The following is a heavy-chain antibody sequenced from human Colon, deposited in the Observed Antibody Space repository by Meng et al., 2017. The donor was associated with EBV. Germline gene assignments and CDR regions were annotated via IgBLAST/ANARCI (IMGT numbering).Heavy chain of an antibody. CDR3: ARRGSRSGWYAYDY. J-gene: IGHJ4*02. CDR1: GGSISSDTYY. D-gene: IGHD6-19*01. CDR2: LYYSGST. Sequence: QPQLRESGPGRGKSSETLSLPCTVSGGSISSDTYYWGWIRQPPGKGLEWIGSLYYSGSTYSNPSLKSRVTISVDTSKNHFSLKLSSVTAADTAVYYCARRGSRSGWYAYDYWGQGTLVTVSS. V-gene: IGHV4-39*02.